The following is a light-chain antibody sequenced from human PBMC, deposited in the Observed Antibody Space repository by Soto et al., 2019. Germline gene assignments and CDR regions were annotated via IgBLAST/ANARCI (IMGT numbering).Light chain of an antibody. V-gene: IGKV1-9*01. CDR2: AAS. CDR3: QQYNSYSPLT. CDR1: QGISSY. J-gene: IGKJ4*01. Sequence: DIQLTQSPSFLSASVGDRVTITCRASQGISSYLAWYQQKPGKAPKLLIYAASTLQSGVPSRFSGSGSGTEFTLTISRLQPEDFATYYCQQYNSYSPLTFGGGTKVDI.